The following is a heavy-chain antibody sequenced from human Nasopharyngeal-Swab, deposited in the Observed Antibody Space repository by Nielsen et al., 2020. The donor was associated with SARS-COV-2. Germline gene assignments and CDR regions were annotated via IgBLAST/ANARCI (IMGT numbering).Heavy chain of an antibody. CDR2: VSHDGSNK. CDR3: VHCSGGSCYSGFDH. J-gene: IGHJ4*02. Sequence: GGSLRLSCAASGFTFSSYDMHWVRQAPGKGLEWVAVVSHDGSNKYYADSVKGRFTTSRDNSKNTLFLQMSSLRGEDTAVYYCVHCSGGSCYSGFDHWGQGTLVTVSS. CDR1: GFTFSSYD. D-gene: IGHD2-15*01. V-gene: IGHV3-30*03.